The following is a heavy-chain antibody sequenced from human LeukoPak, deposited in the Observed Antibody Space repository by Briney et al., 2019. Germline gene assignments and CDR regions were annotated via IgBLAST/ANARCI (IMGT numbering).Heavy chain of an antibody. Sequence: GGSLRLSCSASGFTFSSYAMHWVRQAPGKGLEYVSAISSNGGSTYYADSVKGRFTISRDNSKNTLYLQMSSLRAEDTAVYYCVRDRGLVSAADAYYYYGMDVWGKGTTVTVSS. CDR3: VRDRGLVSAADAYYYYGMDV. D-gene: IGHD2-2*01. J-gene: IGHJ6*04. V-gene: IGHV3-64D*06. CDR1: GFTFSSYA. CDR2: ISSNGGST.